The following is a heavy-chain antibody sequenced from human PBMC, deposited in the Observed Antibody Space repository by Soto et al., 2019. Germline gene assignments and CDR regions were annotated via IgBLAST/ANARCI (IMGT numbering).Heavy chain of an antibody. CDR2: IYYSGST. Sequence: QLQLQESGPGLVKPSETLSLTCTVSGGSITSSSHYWGWIRQPPGKGLEWIGSIYYSGSTYYNPSLKSRVTIYVDTSKNQFSLKLSSVTAADTAVYYCARRFEYFHHWGQGTLVTVSS. V-gene: IGHV4-39*01. CDR3: ARRFEYFHH. J-gene: IGHJ1*01. CDR1: GGSITSSSHY.